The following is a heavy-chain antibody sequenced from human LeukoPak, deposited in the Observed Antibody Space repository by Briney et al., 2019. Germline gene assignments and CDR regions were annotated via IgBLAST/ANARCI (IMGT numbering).Heavy chain of an antibody. Sequence: PGGSLRLSCAASGFTFSSYSMNWVRQAPGKGLEWVGRIKKEGDGGTTDHAAPVKGRFIISRDDSKNTLYLQMNSLKTEDTAVYYCTSDPRQIAAADIWGQGTLVTVSS. CDR1: GFTFSSYS. V-gene: IGHV3-15*05. CDR2: IKKEGDGGTT. D-gene: IGHD6-13*01. CDR3: TSDPRQIAAADI. J-gene: IGHJ4*02.